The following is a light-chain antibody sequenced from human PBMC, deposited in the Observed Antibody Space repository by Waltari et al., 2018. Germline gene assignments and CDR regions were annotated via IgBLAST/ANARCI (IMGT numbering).Light chain of an antibody. CDR1: SSDVGGYDY. CDR3: CSYAGSYTLI. Sequence: QSALTQPRSVSGSPGQSVTISCNGTSSDVGGYDYVSWYQQRPGNAPKLLIYTVTARPSGVPDRFSGSKSGNTASLTISGLQADDTADYSCCSYAGSYTLIFGGGTTLTVL. V-gene: IGLV2-11*01. J-gene: IGLJ2*01. CDR2: TVT.